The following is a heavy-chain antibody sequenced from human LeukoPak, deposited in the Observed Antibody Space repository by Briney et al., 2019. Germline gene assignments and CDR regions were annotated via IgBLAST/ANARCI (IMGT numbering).Heavy chain of an antibody. CDR2: ISSSGSTI. V-gene: IGHV3-48*03. CDR1: GFTFSSYE. J-gene: IGHJ4*02. CDR3: ARDGGSYSFDY. Sequence: PGRSLRLSCAASGFTFSSYEMNWVRQAPGKGLEWVSYISSSGSTIYYADSVKGRFTISRDNAKNSLYLQMNSLRAEDTAVYYCARDGGSYSFDYWGQGTLVTVSS. D-gene: IGHD2-15*01.